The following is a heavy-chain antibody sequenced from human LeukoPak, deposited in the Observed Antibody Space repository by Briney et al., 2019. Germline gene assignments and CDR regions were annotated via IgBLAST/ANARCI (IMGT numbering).Heavy chain of an antibody. CDR1: GGSISSYY. Sequence: PSETLSLTCTVSGGSISSYYWSWIRQPPGKGLEWIGYIYYSGSTNYNPSLKSRVTISVDTSKNQFSLKLSSVTAADTAVYYCARLPMSASGVPAAIDYWGQGTLVTVSS. J-gene: IGHJ4*02. D-gene: IGHD2-2*01. CDR3: ARLPMSASGVPAAIDY. V-gene: IGHV4-59*01. CDR2: IYYSGST.